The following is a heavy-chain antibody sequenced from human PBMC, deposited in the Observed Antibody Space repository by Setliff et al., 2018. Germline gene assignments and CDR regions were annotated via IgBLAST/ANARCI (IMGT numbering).Heavy chain of an antibody. J-gene: IGHJ4*02. CDR2: INHSGST. D-gene: IGHD6-6*01. CDR3: ARGRNIAARLLDS. CDR1: GFSISSGYY. V-gene: IGHV4-34*01. Sequence: SETLSLTCAVSGFSISSGYYWSWIRQPPGKGLEWIGEINHSGSTNYNPSLKSRVTISIHMSKDQFSLKLISMTAADTAVYYCARGRNIAARLLDSWGQGTLVTVSS.